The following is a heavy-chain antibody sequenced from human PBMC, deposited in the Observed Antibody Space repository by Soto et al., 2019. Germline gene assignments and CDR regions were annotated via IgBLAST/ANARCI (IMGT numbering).Heavy chain of an antibody. CDR3: ARDTQYQLLSYYYYGMDV. J-gene: IGHJ6*02. CDR2: ISSSGSTI. Sequence: EGSLRLSCAASGFTFSDYYMSWIRQAPGKGLEWVSYISSSGSTIYYADSVKGRFTISRDNAKNSLYLQMNSLRAEDTAVYYCARDTQYQLLSYYYYGMDVWGQGTTVTVSS. CDR1: GFTFSDYY. V-gene: IGHV3-11*01. D-gene: IGHD2-2*01.